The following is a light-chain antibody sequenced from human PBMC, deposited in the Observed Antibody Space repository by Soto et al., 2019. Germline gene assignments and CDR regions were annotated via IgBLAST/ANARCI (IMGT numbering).Light chain of an antibody. Sequence: QSVLTQPPSVSGAPGQRVTISCTGSSSNIGAGYDVHWYQQLPGTAPKLLIYGNSNRPSGVPDRFSGSKSGNTASLTISGLQAEDEADYYYTSYTNSSTYVFGTGTKVTVL. CDR1: SSNIGAGYD. CDR3: TSYTNSSTYV. V-gene: IGLV1-40*01. CDR2: GNS. J-gene: IGLJ1*01.